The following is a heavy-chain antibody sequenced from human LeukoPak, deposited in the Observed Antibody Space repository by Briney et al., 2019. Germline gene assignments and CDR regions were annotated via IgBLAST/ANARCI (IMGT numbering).Heavy chain of an antibody. V-gene: IGHV4-4*02. CDR3: AREIVGGFNPGAY. J-gene: IGHJ4*02. CDR1: PDPTTSNF. CDR2: IHRSGST. D-gene: IGHD1-14*01. Sequence: PSETLSLTCTVSPDPTTSNFWSWVHQPPGKGLEWLGEIHRSGSTNYNPSLQSRVTISIDRSKNQIALELSSVTAADTAVYYCAREIVGGFNPGAYWGQGTLVTVSS.